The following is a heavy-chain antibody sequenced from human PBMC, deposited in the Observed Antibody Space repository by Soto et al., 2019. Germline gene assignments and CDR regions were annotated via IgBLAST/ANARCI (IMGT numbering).Heavy chain of an antibody. CDR3: ADSSSWYMGFDY. V-gene: IGHV4-4*02. Sequence: SETLSLTCAVSGGSISSSNWWGWVRQPPGKGLEWIGEIYHSGSTNYNPSLKSRVTISVDKSKNQFSLKLSSVTAADTAVYYCADSSSWYMGFDYWGQGTLVTVSS. CDR2: IYHSGST. CDR1: GGSISSSNW. D-gene: IGHD6-13*01. J-gene: IGHJ4*02.